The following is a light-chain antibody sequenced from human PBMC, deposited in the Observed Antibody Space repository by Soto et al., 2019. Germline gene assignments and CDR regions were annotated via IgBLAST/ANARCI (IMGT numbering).Light chain of an antibody. CDR3: QQYNTLPLT. CDR2: GAS. V-gene: IGKV3-15*01. Sequence: EIVMKQSPATLSVSPGERATLSCRARQSVSSNLAWYQQKPGQPPRLLIYGASTRATGIPARFSGSGSETDFTLTISSLQSEDFAVYYCQQYNTLPLTFGAGTKVDIK. J-gene: IGKJ4*01. CDR1: QSVSSN.